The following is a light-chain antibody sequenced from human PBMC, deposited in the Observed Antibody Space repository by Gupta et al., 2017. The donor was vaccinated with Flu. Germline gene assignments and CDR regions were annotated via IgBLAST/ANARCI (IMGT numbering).Light chain of an antibody. Sequence: SYELIPPPSVSVSPGTTAKMTCSGDALLNQYSSWYQLKPGQAPVLLMFKDRERPPGHPERFAGSSSGTTVTLTISGVQAEDEADYYCQSADNGATYPVMFGGGTTLTVL. CDR2: KDR. J-gene: IGLJ3*02. V-gene: IGLV3-25*03. CDR3: QSADNGATYPVM. CDR1: ALLNQY.